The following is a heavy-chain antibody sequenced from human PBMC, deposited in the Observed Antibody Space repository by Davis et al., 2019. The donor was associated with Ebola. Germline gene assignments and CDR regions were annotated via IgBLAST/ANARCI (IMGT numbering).Heavy chain of an antibody. CDR2: IYSGGST. D-gene: IGHD2-21*01. CDR3: ASNRWGFNAFDI. CDR1: GFTFSSYW. Sequence: PGGSLRLSCAASGFTFSSYWMSWVRQAPGKGLEWVSVIYSGGSTYYADSVKGRFTISRDNSKNTLYLQMNSLRAEDTAVYYCASNRWGFNAFDIWGQGTMVTVSS. J-gene: IGHJ3*02. V-gene: IGHV3-53*01.